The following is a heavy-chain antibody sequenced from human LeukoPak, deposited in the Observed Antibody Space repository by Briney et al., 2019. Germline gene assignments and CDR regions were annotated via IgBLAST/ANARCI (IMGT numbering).Heavy chain of an antibody. D-gene: IGHD2-15*01. Sequence: ASVKVSCKASGYTFTGYYMHWVRQAPGQGLEWMGWITDYNRNTYYAQKFQGRVTMTIDTSTSTAYMELRSLRSDDTAVYYCARDTRYSSAWYDNWGQGTLVTVSS. J-gene: IGHJ5*02. CDR3: ARDTRYSSAWYDN. V-gene: IGHV1-18*04. CDR1: GYTFTGYY. CDR2: ITDYNRNT.